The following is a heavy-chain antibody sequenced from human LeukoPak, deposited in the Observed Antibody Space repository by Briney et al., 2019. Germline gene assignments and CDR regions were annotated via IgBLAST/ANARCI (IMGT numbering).Heavy chain of an antibody. CDR1: GVSISTSY. CDR2: IHYSGDT. Sequence: SETLSLTCSVSGVSISTSYWSWIRQPPGKGLEWIGYIHYSGDTNYNPSLKSRVTMSADTSKNQFSLTLSSVTAAAAAVYYCRRGTVTTANFDCRGEGTLVTVSS. J-gene: IGHJ4*02. CDR3: RRGTVTTANFDC. V-gene: IGHV4-59*01. D-gene: IGHD4-17*01.